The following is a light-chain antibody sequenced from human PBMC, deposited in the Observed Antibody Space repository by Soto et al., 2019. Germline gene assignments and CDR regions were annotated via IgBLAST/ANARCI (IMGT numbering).Light chain of an antibody. Sequence: DIQMTQSPSTLSASVGDRVTITCRASQSISGWLAWYQQKPGKAPKLLIYDASSVQSGVPSRFSGSGSGTEFTLVIGSLQSEDFAVYYCQQYNNWPPLTFGGGTKVDIK. V-gene: IGKV1-5*01. CDR2: DAS. CDR3: QQYNNWPPLT. CDR1: QSISGW. J-gene: IGKJ4*01.